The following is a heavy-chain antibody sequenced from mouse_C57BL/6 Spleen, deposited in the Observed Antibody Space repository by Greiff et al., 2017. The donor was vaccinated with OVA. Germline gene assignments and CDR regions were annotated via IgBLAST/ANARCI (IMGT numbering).Heavy chain of an antibody. CDR1: GYSITSGYY. V-gene: IGHV3-6*01. CDR2: ISYDGSN. D-gene: IGHD1-1*01. J-gene: IGHJ3*01. CDR3: ARDGDYGRSYGWFAY. Sequence: EVQRVESGPGLVKPSQSLSLTCSVTGYSITSGYYWNWIRQFPGNKLEWMGYISYDGSNNYNPSLTNRISITRDTSKNQFFMKLNSVTTEDTATYDCARDGDYGRSYGWFAYWGQGTLVTVSA.